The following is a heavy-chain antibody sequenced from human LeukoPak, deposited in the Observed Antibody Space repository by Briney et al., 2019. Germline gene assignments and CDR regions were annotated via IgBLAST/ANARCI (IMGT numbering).Heavy chain of an antibody. CDR1: GFTVSRNY. CDR3: ARAPYGDNVYPAEVADY. Sequence: GGSLRLSCAASGFTVSRNYMSWVRQAPGKGLEWVSVLYSDGSTYHADSVKGRFTISRDNSKNTLYLQMNSLRADDTAVYYCARAPYGDNVYPAEVADYWGQGTLVTVSS. J-gene: IGHJ4*02. V-gene: IGHV3-53*01. D-gene: IGHD4/OR15-4a*01. CDR2: LYSDGST.